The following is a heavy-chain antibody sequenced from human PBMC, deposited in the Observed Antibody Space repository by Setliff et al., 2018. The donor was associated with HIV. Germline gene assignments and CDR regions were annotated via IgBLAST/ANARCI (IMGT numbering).Heavy chain of an antibody. V-gene: IGHV4-59*02. J-gene: IGHJ4*02. CDR1: GGSVSSYY. CDR3: AREAPSLLFDY. CDR2: IYYSGST. Sequence: SETLSLTCTVSGGSVSSYYWSWIRQPPGKGLEWIGYIYYSGSTNYNPSLKSRVTISVDTSKNQFSPKLSSVTAADTAVYYCAREAPSLLFDYWGQGTLVTVSS.